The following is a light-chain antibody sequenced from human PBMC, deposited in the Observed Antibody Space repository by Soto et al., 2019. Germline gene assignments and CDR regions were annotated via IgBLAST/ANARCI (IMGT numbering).Light chain of an antibody. V-gene: IGKV3-20*01. Sequence: EIVLTQSPGTLSLSSGERGTLSCRASQSVASSYLAWYQQKPGQAPRLLIYGASYRATGIPDRFSGSGSGTDFTLTISRLEPEDFAVYYCQQYGSSPYTFGQGTKLEIK. CDR3: QQYGSSPYT. CDR1: QSVASSY. J-gene: IGKJ2*01. CDR2: GAS.